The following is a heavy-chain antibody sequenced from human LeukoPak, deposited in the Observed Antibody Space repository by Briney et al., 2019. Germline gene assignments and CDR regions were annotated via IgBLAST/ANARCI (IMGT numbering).Heavy chain of an antibody. Sequence: VKPSETLSLXCTVSGGSISSYYWSWIRQPAGKGLEWIGRIYTSGSTNYNPSLESRVTMSVDTSKNQFSLKLSSVTAADTAVYYCARSNRYQLLSPLDYWGQGTLVTVSS. CDR2: IYTSGST. CDR3: ARSNRYQLLSPLDY. CDR1: GGSISSYY. D-gene: IGHD2-2*01. J-gene: IGHJ4*02. V-gene: IGHV4-4*07.